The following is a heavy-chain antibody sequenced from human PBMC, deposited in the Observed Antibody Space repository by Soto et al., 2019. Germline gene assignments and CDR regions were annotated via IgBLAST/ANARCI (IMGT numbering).Heavy chain of an antibody. CDR1: GYRFANSD. CDR2: MKPGSGDT. J-gene: IGHJ5*02. Sequence: ASVQGSWEACGYRFANSDVTWVRQATGQGLEWMGWMKPGSGDTGYAQKLQGRVTMTRDISIATAYMELSSLRSDDTAIYYCARMATFGSLNWFDPWGQGTLVTVSS. D-gene: IGHD3-16*01. V-gene: IGHV1-8*01. CDR3: ARMATFGSLNWFDP.